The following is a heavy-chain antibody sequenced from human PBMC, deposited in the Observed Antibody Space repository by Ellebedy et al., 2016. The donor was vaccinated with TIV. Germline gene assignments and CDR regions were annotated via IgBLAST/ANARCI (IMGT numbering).Heavy chain of an antibody. V-gene: IGHV3-73*01. CDR2: IRSKANNYAT. J-gene: IGHJ4*02. Sequence: PGGSLRLSCAASGFIFSDSAMHWVRQASGKGLEWVGRIRSKANNYATTYAASVKGRFTISRDDSKNTAFLQMNSLRTEDMAMYYCVRGGQVGDHYWGQGTLVTVSS. D-gene: IGHD3-16*01. CDR1: GFIFSDSA. CDR3: VRGGQVGDHY.